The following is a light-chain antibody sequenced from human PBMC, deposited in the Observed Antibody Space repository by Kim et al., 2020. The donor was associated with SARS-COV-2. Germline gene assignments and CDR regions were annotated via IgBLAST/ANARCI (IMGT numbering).Light chain of an antibody. CDR1: SLRNYY. V-gene: IGLV3-19*01. CDR2: GKY. J-gene: IGLJ2*01. CDR3: NSRDSSGDRVV. Sequence: ALGQTVRLTFQGDSLRNYYATWYQQRPGQAPVLVLYGKYNRPSGIPDRFSGSASVNTASLTITGAQAEDEADYYCNSRDSSGDRVVFGGGTQLTVL.